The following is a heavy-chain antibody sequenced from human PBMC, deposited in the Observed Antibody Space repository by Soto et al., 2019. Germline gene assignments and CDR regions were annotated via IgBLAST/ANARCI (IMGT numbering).Heavy chain of an antibody. CDR2: ISNGGSTI. V-gene: IGHV3-48*02. CDR1: GFTFSSYS. J-gene: IGHJ4*02. D-gene: IGHD3-3*01. CDR3: ARDLDFWSGYYSVYFDY. Sequence: GGSLRLSCAASGFTFSSYSMNWVRQAPGKGLEWVSYISNGGSTIYYADSVKGRFTISRDNAKNSLYLQMNSLRDEDTAVYYCARDLDFWSGYYSVYFDYWGQGTLVTVSS.